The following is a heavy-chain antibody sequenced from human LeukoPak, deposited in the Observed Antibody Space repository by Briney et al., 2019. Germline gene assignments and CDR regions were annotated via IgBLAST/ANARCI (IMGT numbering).Heavy chain of an antibody. V-gene: IGHV4-34*01. Sequence: SETLSLTCTVSGGPFNLYSWTWIRQPPGKGLEWIAEIGHGGSINFNPSLKSRVTVSLDTSKNQFSLSLSSVTAADTAVYYCASRETFYFYYMDVWGNGTTVTVSS. CDR2: IGHGGSI. CDR3: ASRETFYFYYMDV. CDR1: GGPFNLYS. D-gene: IGHD1-26*01. J-gene: IGHJ6*03.